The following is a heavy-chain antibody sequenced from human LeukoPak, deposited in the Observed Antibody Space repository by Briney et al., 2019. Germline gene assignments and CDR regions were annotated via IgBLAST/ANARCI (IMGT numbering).Heavy chain of an antibody. Sequence: GASVKVSCKASGYTFTGYYIHWVRQAPGQGLEWMGIINPGGDSTSYAQKFQGRVTMTGDTSTSTVYMDLSSLRSEDTAVYYCARGLGQQLWSMLLDYWGQGTLVTVSS. CDR3: ARGLGQQLWSMLLDY. CDR2: INPGGDST. D-gene: IGHD6-13*01. V-gene: IGHV1-46*01. J-gene: IGHJ4*02. CDR1: GYTFTGYY.